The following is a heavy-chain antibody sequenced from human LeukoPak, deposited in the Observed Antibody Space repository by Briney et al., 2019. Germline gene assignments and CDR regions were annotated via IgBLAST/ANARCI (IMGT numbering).Heavy chain of an antibody. D-gene: IGHD1-26*01. V-gene: IGHV4-59*08. J-gene: IGHJ4*02. Sequence: SETLSLTCTVSDGSINNYYWSWIRQPPGKGLEWIGYIFSSGNTYYNPYLKSGVTMPVDTSKNQFSLKLTSVTDADTAVYYWARQGGSYSPFGFWGQGTLVTVSS. CDR2: IFSSGNT. CDR1: DGSINNYY. CDR3: ARQGGSYSPFGF.